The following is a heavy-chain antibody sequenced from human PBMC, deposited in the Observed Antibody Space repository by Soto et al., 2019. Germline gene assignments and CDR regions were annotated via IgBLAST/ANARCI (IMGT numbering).Heavy chain of an antibody. V-gene: IGHV3-33*01. CDR1: GFTFSSYG. Sequence: GGSLRLSCAASGFTFSSYGMHWVRQAPGKGLEWVAVIWYDGSNKYYADSVKGRFTISRDNSKNTLYLQMGSLRAEDMAVYYCARVLRIAAAGTSAFDIWGQGTMVTVSS. D-gene: IGHD6-13*01. CDR2: IWYDGSNK. J-gene: IGHJ3*02. CDR3: ARVLRIAAAGTSAFDI.